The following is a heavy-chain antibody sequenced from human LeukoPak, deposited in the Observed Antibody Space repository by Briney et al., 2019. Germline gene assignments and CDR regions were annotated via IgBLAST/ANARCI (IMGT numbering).Heavy chain of an antibody. J-gene: IGHJ4*02. CDR3: ARTYYDILTGYYTDY. Sequence: ASVKVSCKASGYTFTSYGISWVRQAPGQGLEWMGWISAYNGNTDYAQKLQGRVTMTTDTSTSTAYMELRSLRSDDTAVYYCARTYYDILTGYYTDYWGQGTLVTVSS. D-gene: IGHD3-9*01. V-gene: IGHV1-18*01. CDR2: ISAYNGNT. CDR1: GYTFTSYG.